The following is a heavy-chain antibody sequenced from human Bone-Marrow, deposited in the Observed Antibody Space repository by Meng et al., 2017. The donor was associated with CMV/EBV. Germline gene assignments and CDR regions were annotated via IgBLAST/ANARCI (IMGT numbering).Heavy chain of an antibody. V-gene: IGHV1-69*10. J-gene: IGHJ4*02. CDR2: IIPILGIA. CDR3: ARGPLSSGWYR. D-gene: IGHD6-19*01. CDR1: GFTFSSYE. Sequence: GGSLRLSCAASGFTFSSYEMNWVRQAPGQGLEWMGGIIPILGIANYAQKFQGRVTITADKSTSTAYMELSSLRSEDTAVYYCARGPLSSGWYRWGQGTLVTVSS.